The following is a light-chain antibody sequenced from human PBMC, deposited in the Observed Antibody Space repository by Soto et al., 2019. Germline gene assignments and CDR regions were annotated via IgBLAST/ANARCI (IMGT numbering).Light chain of an antibody. CDR1: SSDGGSYNL. V-gene: IGLV2-23*02. CDR3: CSYAGSSTFVV. J-gene: IGLJ2*01. Sequence: QSALTQPASVSGSPGQSITISCTGTSSDGGSYNLVSWYQQHPGKGPNLMIYEDNKRPSGVSNRFSGSKSGNTASLTISGLQAEDEADYYCCSYAGSSTFVVFGGGTKLTVL. CDR2: EDN.